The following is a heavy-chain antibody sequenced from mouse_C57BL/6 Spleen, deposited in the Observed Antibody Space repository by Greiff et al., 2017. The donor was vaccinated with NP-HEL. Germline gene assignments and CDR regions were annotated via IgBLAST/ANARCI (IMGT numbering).Heavy chain of an antibody. CDR2: IWGDGST. J-gene: IGHJ4*01. V-gene: IGHV2-3*01. CDR1: GFSLTSYG. Sequence: QVQLQQSGPGLVAPSQSLSITCTVSGFSLTSYGVSWVRQPPGKGLEWLGVIWGDGSTNYHSALISRLSICKDHSKSKVFLKLNSLQTDDTATYYCAKQGQLRLRDYYAMDYWGQGTSVTVSS. D-gene: IGHD3-2*02. CDR3: AKQGQLRLRDYYAMDY.